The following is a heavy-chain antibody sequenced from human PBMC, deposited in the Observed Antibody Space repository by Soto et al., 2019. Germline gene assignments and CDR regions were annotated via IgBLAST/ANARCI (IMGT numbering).Heavy chain of an antibody. CDR2: IYYSGST. J-gene: IGHJ5*02. CDR3: ARDGLLLSSHHGPQMNWFDP. CDR1: GGSISSGDYY. Sequence: PSETLSLTCTVSGGSISSGDYYWSWIRQPPGKGLDWIGYIYYSGSTYYNPSFKSRVTISVDTSKNQFSLKLSSVTAADTAVYYCARDGLLLSSHHGPQMNWFDPWGQGTLVTVSS. D-gene: IGHD1-26*01. V-gene: IGHV4-30-4*01.